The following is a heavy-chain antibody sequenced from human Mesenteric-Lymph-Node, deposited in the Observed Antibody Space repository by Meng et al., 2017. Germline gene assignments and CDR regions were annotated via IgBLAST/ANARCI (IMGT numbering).Heavy chain of an antibody. V-gene: IGHV5-51*01. CDR1: GYSFTSYD. J-gene: IGHJ3*02. CDR3: ATIDSSGYYYDAFDI. D-gene: IGHD3-22*01. CDR2: IYPGDSDT. Sequence: KVSCKAFGYSFTSYDMNWVRQATGQGLEWMGIIYPGDSDTRYSPSFQGQVTISADKSISTAYLQWSSLKASDTAMYYCATIDSSGYYYDAFDIWGQGTMVTVSS.